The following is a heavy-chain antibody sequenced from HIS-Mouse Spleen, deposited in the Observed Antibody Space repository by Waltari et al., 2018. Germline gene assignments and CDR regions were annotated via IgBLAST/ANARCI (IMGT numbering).Heavy chain of an antibody. D-gene: IGHD6-13*01. J-gene: IGHJ2*01. CDR3: AREIPYSSSWYDWYFDL. Sequence: QLQLQESGPGLVKPSETLSLTCPVSGRSISRSSYYWGWIRQPPGKGLEWIGSIYYSGSTYYNPSLKSRVTISVDTSKNQFSLKLSSVTAADTAVYYCAREIPYSSSWYDWYFDLWGRGTLVTVSS. CDR1: GRSISRSSYY. V-gene: IGHV4-39*07. CDR2: IYYSGST.